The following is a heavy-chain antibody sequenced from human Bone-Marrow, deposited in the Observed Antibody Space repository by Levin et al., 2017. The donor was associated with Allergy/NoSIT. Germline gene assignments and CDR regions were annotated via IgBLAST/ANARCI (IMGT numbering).Heavy chain of an antibody. CDR2: ISRSSSTI. CDR3: ARPDCSGTSCYYFFDS. Sequence: GGSLRLSCAASGFTFSRYSMNWVRQAPGRGLEWVSYISRSSSTITYADSVKGRFTISRDNAKNSLYLQMNSLRDEDTAVYYCARPDCSGTSCYYFFDSWGQGTLVTVSS. V-gene: IGHV3-48*02. J-gene: IGHJ4*02. D-gene: IGHD2-2*01. CDR1: GFTFSRYS.